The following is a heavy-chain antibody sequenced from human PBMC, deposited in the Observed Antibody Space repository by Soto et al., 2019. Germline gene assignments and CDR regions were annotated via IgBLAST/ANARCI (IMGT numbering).Heavy chain of an antibody. J-gene: IGHJ6*02. D-gene: IGHD2-21*02. Sequence: QVRLQESGPGLVKPSETLSLTCTVSGGSISSYYWSWIRQPPGKGLEWIGNMYITGSTVNNPPTKCRGTISVDTSKHQCSLQMNVVTAADTAVYACARVLWGYCGADCYPLDVWGQGTTVTVSS. CDR1: GGSISSYY. V-gene: IGHV4-59*01. CDR3: ARVLWGYCGADCYPLDV. CDR2: MYITGST.